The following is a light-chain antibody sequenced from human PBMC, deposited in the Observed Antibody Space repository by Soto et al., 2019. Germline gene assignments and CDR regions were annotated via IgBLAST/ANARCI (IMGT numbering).Light chain of an antibody. CDR3: QQRDSWPRT. Sequence: EVVLTQSPVTMSLSPGERATLSCRASQSVSTYLAWYQQKPGQAPRLLIYDASNRATGIPARFSGSGSGTDFTLTISSLEPEDFAVYYCQQRDSWPRTFGQGTKVDIK. J-gene: IGKJ1*01. CDR2: DAS. V-gene: IGKV3-11*01. CDR1: QSVSTY.